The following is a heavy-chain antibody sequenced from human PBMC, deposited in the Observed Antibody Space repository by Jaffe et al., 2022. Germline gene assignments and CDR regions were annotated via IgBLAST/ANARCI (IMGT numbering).Heavy chain of an antibody. J-gene: IGHJ4*02. Sequence: QVQLQESGPGLVKPSETLSLTCAVSGYSISSGYYWGWIRQPPGKGLEWIGSIYHSGSTYYNPSLKSRVTISVDTSKNQFSLKLSSVTAADTAVYYCARHRVGTNFDYWGQGTLVTVSS. V-gene: IGHV4-38-2*01. CDR3: ARHRVGTNFDY. D-gene: IGHD6-13*01. CDR1: GYSISSGYY. CDR2: IYHSGST.